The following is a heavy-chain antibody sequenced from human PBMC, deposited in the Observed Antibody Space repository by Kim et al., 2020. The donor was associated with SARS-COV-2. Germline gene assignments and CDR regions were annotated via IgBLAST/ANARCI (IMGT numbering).Heavy chain of an antibody. CDR1: GYSFTSYW. CDR3: ARQGGSGSYYLSAFDI. CDR2: IDPSDSYT. Sequence: GESLKISCKGSGYSFTSYWISWVRQMPGKGLEWMGRIDPSDSYTNYSPSFQGHVTISADKSISTAYLQWSSLKASDTAMYYCARQGGSGSYYLSAFDIWGQGTMVTVSS. J-gene: IGHJ3*02. V-gene: IGHV5-10-1*01. D-gene: IGHD3-10*01.